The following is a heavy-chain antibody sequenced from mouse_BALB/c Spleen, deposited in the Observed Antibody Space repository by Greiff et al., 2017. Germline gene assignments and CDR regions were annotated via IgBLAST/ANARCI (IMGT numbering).Heavy chain of an antibody. CDR3: ARDYYGSSYGY. D-gene: IGHD1-1*01. Sequence: QVQLKESGAELVRPGTSVKISCKASGYTFTNYWLGWVKQRPGHGLEWIGDIYPGGGYTNYNEKFKGKATLTADTSSSTAYMQLSSLTSEDSAVYFCARDYYGSSYGYWGQGTTLTVSS. J-gene: IGHJ2*01. CDR2: IYPGGGYT. CDR1: GYTFTNYW. V-gene: IGHV1-63*02.